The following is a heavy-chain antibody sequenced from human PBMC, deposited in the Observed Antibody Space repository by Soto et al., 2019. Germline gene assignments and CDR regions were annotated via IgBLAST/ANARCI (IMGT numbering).Heavy chain of an antibody. CDR2: VYPGDSDT. Sequence: GESLKISCKGSGYKFTSYWIAWVRQMPGKGLECMGIVYPGDSDTRYSPSFQGQVTISADKSISTAYLQWSSLRASDTAIYYCARRGIGGNDAFDIWGQGTMVTVS. CDR1: GYKFTSYW. V-gene: IGHV5-51*01. CDR3: ARRGIGGNDAFDI. D-gene: IGHD1-1*01. J-gene: IGHJ3*02.